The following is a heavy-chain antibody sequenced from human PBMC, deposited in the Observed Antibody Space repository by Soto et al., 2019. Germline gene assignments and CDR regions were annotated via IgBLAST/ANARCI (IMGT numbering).Heavy chain of an antibody. Sequence: QITLKESGPTLVKPTQTITLTCTFSGFSLSTSGVGVGWIRHPPGKALEWLALIYWDDAKRYSPSLKSRLTITQDTSKNQVLLTMINMDPVDTATYYCAHRLGIAAAGTGSWFDPCGHGNLVTVSS. D-gene: IGHD6-13*01. CDR2: IYWDDAK. J-gene: IGHJ5*02. CDR1: GFSLSTSGVG. CDR3: AHRLGIAAAGTGSWFDP. V-gene: IGHV2-5*02.